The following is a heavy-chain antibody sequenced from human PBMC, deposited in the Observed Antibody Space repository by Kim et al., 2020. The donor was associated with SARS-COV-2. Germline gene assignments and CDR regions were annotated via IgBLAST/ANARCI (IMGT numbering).Heavy chain of an antibody. CDR3: AKDLLGDYYDSSGYPWFDY. D-gene: IGHD3-22*01. V-gene: IGHV3-23*01. Sequence: GRFTISRDNYKNTLYLQMNSLRAEDTAVYYCAKDLLGDYYDSSGYPWFDYWGQGTLVTVSS. J-gene: IGHJ4*02.